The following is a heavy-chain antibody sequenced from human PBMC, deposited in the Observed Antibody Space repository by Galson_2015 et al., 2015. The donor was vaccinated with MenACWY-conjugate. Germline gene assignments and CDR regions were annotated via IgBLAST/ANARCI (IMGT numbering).Heavy chain of an antibody. CDR2: IRSQRTNYAT. V-gene: IGHV3-73*01. CDR3: TRQSPLNFDY. J-gene: IGHJ4*02. CDR1: GFSFSDSA. D-gene: IGHD2-8*01. Sequence: ALRLSCAASGFSFSDSAMHWGRQASGSGLEWVGRIRSQRTNYATTYAASVHGRFTISRDESERTAYLHMNSLKTEDTAIYYCTRQSPLNFDYWGQGVLVTVSS.